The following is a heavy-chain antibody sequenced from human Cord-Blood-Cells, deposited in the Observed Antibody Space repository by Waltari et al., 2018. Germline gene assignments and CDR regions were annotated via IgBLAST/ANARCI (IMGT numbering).Heavy chain of an antibody. CDR2: IKQDGSEK. V-gene: IGHV3-7*01. CDR1: GFTFSSYW. CDR3: ARDMKQLVRGYYYYGMDV. J-gene: IGHJ6*02. Sequence: EVQLVESGGGLVQPGGSLRLSCAASGFTFSSYWMSWVRQAPGKGLEWVANIKQDGSEKYYVDSVKGRFTISRDNAKNSLYLQMNSLRAEDTAVYYCARDMKQLVRGYYYYGMDVWGQGTTVTVSS. D-gene: IGHD6-13*01.